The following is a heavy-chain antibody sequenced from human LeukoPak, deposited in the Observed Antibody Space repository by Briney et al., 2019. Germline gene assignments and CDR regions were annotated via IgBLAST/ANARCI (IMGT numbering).Heavy chain of an antibody. CDR1: GFSFRSYA. J-gene: IGHJ4*02. Sequence: GSLRLSCAASGFSFRSYAMSWIRQPPGKGLEWIGEINHSGSTNYNPSLKSRVTISVDTSKNQFSLKLSSVTAADTAVYYCAYSSSWYRSFRYWGQGTLVTVSS. D-gene: IGHD6-13*01. CDR3: AYSSSWYRSFRY. V-gene: IGHV4-34*08. CDR2: INHSGST.